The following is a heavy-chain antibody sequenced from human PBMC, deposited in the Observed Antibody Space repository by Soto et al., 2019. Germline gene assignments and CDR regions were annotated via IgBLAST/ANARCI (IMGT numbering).Heavy chain of an antibody. CDR3: ARLRRGDYYDSSGYEEY. D-gene: IGHD3-22*01. CDR1: GYTFTSYG. V-gene: IGHV1-18*01. CDR2: ISAYNGNT. Sequence: QVQLVQSGAEVKKPGASVKVSCKASGYTFTSYGISWVRQAPGQGREWMGWISAYNGNTNYAQKLQGRVTMTTDTSTSTAYMELRSLRSDDTAVYYCARLRRGDYYDSSGYEEYWGQGTLVTVSS. J-gene: IGHJ4*02.